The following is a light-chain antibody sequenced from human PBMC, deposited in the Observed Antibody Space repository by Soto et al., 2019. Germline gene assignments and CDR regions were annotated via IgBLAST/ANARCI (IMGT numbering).Light chain of an antibody. CDR1: QSVTTR. V-gene: IGKV3-20*01. CDR3: QQYGGSPIT. CDR2: GAY. J-gene: IGKJ5*01. Sequence: IVWRQSPGTLSLSPGERVTLSCRASQSVTTRLAWYQHKPGQAHTLLMSGAYNRASGVQVRFSGSGSGTDFTLTIPRLEPEDFALYYCQQYGGSPITFGLGTRLEI.